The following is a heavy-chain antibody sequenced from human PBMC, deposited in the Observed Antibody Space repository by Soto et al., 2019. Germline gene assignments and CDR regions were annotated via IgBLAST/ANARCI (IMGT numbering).Heavy chain of an antibody. D-gene: IGHD1-26*01. CDR2: IYYSGST. CDR3: ATQEVGGSYVYTFDP. J-gene: IGHJ5*02. Sequence: QLHLRESGPGRVKPSETLSLTCTVSGGSITSSSYYWGWIRQPPGKGLEWIGSIYYSGSTYYNPSLKSRVTISVDTSKNQFSLKLSSVTAADTAVYSCATQEVGGSYVYTFDPWGQGTLVTVSS. V-gene: IGHV4-39*01. CDR1: GGSITSSSYY.